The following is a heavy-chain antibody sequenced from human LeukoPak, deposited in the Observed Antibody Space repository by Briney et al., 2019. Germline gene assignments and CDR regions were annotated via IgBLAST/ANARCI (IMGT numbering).Heavy chain of an antibody. D-gene: IGHD1-14*01. CDR2: ISASGDGT. V-gene: IGHV3-23*01. Sequence: GGSLRLSCAASGFTFSTTAMSWVRQATGKGLEWVSAISASGDGTFYADPVEGRFTISRDNSKNMLYLQMNSLRADDTAVYYCARDLREVPEWGQGTLVTVSS. J-gene: IGHJ4*02. CDR1: GFTFSTTA. CDR3: ARDLREVPE.